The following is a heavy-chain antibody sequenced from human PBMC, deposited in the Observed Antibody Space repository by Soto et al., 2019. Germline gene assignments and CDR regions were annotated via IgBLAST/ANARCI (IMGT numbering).Heavy chain of an antibody. V-gene: IGHV4-59*01. D-gene: IGHD3-3*01. CDR1: GGSISSYY. Sequence: VQLQESGPGLVKPSETLSLTCTVSGGSISSYYWSWIRQPPGKGLEWIGYIYYSGSTNYNPSPKSRVTISVDTSKNQFSLKLSSVTAADTAVYYCAGVNYDFWSGYHRYYYYYMDVWGKGTTVTVSS. CDR3: AGVNYDFWSGYHRYYYYYMDV. J-gene: IGHJ6*03. CDR2: IYYSGST.